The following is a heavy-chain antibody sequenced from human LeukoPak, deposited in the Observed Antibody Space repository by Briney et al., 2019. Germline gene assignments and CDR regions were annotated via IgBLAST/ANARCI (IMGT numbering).Heavy chain of an antibody. D-gene: IGHD4-23*01. CDR2: IYTYNVHT. V-gene: IGHV1-18*01. CDR1: GYTFTSYG. Sequence: ASVKVSCKTSGYTFTSYGVSWVRQAPGRGLEWIGWIYTYNVHTNYAQNLQGRVTMTTDTSTSTAYMELGSLTSDDTALYYCARADDYGGNPGAFDIWGQGTMVTVSS. J-gene: IGHJ3*02. CDR3: ARADDYGGNPGAFDI.